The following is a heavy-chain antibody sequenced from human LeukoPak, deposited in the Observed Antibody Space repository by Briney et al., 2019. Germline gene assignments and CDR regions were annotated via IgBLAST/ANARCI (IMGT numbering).Heavy chain of an antibody. CDR2: IYHSGST. J-gene: IGHJ5*02. CDR3: AREEAAAGNWFDP. V-gene: IGHV4-30-2*01. Sequence: SQTLSLTCAVSGCSISSGGYSWSWIRQPPGKGLEWIGYIYHSGSTYYNPSLRSRVTISVDRTKNQFSLKLSSVTAADTAVYYCAREEAAAGNWFDPWGKGTLVTVSS. D-gene: IGHD6-13*01. CDR1: GCSISSGGYS.